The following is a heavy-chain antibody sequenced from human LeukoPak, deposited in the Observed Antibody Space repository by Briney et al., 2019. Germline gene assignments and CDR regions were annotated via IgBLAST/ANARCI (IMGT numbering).Heavy chain of an antibody. V-gene: IGHV3-9*01. D-gene: IGHD1-1*01. J-gene: IGHJ3*02. CDR3: AKDIFDGRTGAFDI. Sequence: GGSLRLSCAASGFTFDDYAMHWVRQAPGRGLEWVSGISWNSGSIGYVDSVKGRFTISRDNAKNSLYLQMNSLRAEDTALHYCAKDIFDGRTGAFDIWGQGTMVTVSS. CDR1: GFTFDDYA. CDR2: ISWNSGSI.